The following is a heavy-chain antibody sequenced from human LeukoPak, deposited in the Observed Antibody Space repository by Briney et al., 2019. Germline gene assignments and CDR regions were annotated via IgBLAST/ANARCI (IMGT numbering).Heavy chain of an antibody. CDR1: GGSIRSYY. Sequence: NPSETLSLTCTLSGGSIRSYYCSWIRQSAGKGLEWIGRIHTSGSTNYNPSLKSRVIMSVDTSKNQFSLKLTSVTAADTAVYYCARVEEVYGSGRRENYYYYYMDVWGKGTTVTISS. V-gene: IGHV4-4*07. D-gene: IGHD3-10*01. J-gene: IGHJ6*03. CDR3: ARVEEVYGSGRRENYYYYYMDV. CDR2: IHTSGST.